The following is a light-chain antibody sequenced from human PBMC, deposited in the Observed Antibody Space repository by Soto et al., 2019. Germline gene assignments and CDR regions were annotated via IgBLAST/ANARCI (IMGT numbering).Light chain of an antibody. V-gene: IGKV1-5*03. CDR3: QQYNSQWT. CDR1: QSISSW. Sequence: DIQMTQSASTLSSSVGDRVTITCRASQSISSWLAWYQQKPGRAPKLLIYKASSLESGVPSRFSGSGSGTEFTLTISSLKPDDFATYYCQQYNSQWTFGQGTKVDIK. J-gene: IGKJ1*01. CDR2: KAS.